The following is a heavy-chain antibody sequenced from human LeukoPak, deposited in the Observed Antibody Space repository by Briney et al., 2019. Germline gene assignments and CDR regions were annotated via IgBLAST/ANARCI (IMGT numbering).Heavy chain of an antibody. CDR2: ISAYNGNT. Sequence: ASVKVSCKASGYTFTSYGISWVRQAPGQGLEWMGWISAYNGNTNYAQKLQGRVTMTTDTSTSTAYMELRSLRSDDTAVCYCARDRLVVVAATPVDAFDIWGQGTMVTVSS. J-gene: IGHJ3*02. CDR1: GYTFTSYG. CDR3: ARDRLVVVAATPVDAFDI. V-gene: IGHV1-18*01. D-gene: IGHD2-15*01.